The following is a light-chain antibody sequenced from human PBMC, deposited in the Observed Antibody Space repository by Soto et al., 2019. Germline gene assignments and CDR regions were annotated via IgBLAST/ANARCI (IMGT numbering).Light chain of an antibody. J-gene: IGLJ3*02. Sequence: QSVLTQPASVSGSPGQSITISCTGTSSDVGGYNSVSWYQQYPGTAPKLMIYDVSYRPSGISTRFSGSKSGDTASLTISGPKVEYVSVYFCSSFSSSRTRVYGGGTKLPVL. CDR3: SSFSSSRTRV. V-gene: IGLV2-14*01. CDR2: DVS. CDR1: SSDVGGYNS.